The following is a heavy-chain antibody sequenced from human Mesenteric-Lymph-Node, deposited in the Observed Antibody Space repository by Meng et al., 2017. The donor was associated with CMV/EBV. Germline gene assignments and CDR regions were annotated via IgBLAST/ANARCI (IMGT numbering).Heavy chain of an antibody. CDR2: TIPIFGTA. Sequence: SVKVSCKSSGGNFRTYGITWLRQAPGHGLEWLGGTIPIFGTAKYSQSFQGRLTITSDESTNTAYMDLSSLTSADTVVYFCAREVGSQNWNDVKWFDPWGQGTLVTVSS. CDR3: AREVGSQNWNDVKWFDP. CDR1: GGNFRTYG. V-gene: IGHV1-69*13. J-gene: IGHJ5*02. D-gene: IGHD1-1*01.